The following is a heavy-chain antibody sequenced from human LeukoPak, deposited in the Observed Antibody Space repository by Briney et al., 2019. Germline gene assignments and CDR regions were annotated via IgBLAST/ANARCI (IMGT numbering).Heavy chain of an antibody. D-gene: IGHD3-22*01. CDR3: AKGTYYDSSGSFYFAY. J-gene: IGHJ4*02. CDR1: GFTFSSYA. V-gene: IGHV3-23*01. CDR2: ISGSGDNT. Sequence: GGSLRLSCAASGFTFSSYAMSWVRQAPGKGLEWVSGISGSGDNTYYADSVKGRFTISRDNSRKTLFVQVSSLGTGERAQFYCAKGTYYDSSGSFYFAYGGQGPRVTVS.